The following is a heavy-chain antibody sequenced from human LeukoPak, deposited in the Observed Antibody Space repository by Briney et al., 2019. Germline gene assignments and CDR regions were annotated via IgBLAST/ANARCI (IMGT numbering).Heavy chain of an antibody. Sequence: GGSLRLSCAASGFTFSSYGMHWVRHAPGKGLVWVAFIRYDGSNKYYADSVKGRFTISRDNSKNTLYLQMNSLRAEDTAVYYCARDYYYGSGSYPDYWGQGTLVTVSS. D-gene: IGHD3-10*01. V-gene: IGHV3-30*02. J-gene: IGHJ4*02. CDR1: GFTFSSYG. CDR2: IRYDGSNK. CDR3: ARDYYYGSGSYPDY.